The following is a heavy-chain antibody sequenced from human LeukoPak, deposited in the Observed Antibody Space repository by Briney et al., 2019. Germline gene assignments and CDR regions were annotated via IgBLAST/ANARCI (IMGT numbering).Heavy chain of an antibody. J-gene: IGHJ5*02. CDR3: ARDRDRSGGGWFDP. CDR1: GGSVSSSSYY. Sequence: SETLSLTCTVSGGSVSSSSYYWRWIRQPPGKGLEWIGYIYYSGSTNYNPSLKSRVTISVDTSKNQFSLKLSSVTAADTAVYYCARDRDRSGGGWFDPWGQGTLVTVSS. CDR2: IYYSGST. D-gene: IGHD4-23*01. V-gene: IGHV4-61*01.